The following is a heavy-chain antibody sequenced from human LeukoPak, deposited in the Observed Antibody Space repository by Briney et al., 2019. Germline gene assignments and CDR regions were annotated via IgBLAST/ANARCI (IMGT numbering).Heavy chain of an antibody. J-gene: IGHJ3*02. CDR1: GGSISSGDYY. CDR3: ARATVIKKHAFDI. CDR2: IYYSGST. D-gene: IGHD3-16*02. Sequence: SETLSLTCTVSGGSISSGDYYWSWIRQPPGNGLEWIGYIYYSGSTYYNPSLKSRVTISVDTSKNQFSLKLSSVTAADTAVYYCARATVIKKHAFDIWGQGTMVTVSS. V-gene: IGHV4-30-4*01.